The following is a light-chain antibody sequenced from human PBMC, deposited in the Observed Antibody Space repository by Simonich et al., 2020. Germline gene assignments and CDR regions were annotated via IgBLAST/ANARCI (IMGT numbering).Light chain of an antibody. CDR2: KDR. CDR3: QSADSSGTIV. J-gene: IGLJ2*01. CDR1: ALPKQY. Sequence: SYELTQPPSVSVSPGQTARITCSGDALPKQYSYWYQPKPGQAPVLVIYKDRERPSGFPERFSGSSSGTTVTLTISGVQAEDEADYYCQSADSSGTIVFGGGTKLTVL. V-gene: IGLV3-25*03.